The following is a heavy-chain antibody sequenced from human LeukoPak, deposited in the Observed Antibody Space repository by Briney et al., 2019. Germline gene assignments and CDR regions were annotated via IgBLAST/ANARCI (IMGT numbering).Heavy chain of an antibody. CDR2: IYYSGST. V-gene: IGHV4-39*01. Sequence: GSLRLSCAASGFTFSSYAMSWVRQAPGKGLEWIGTIYYSGSTYYNPSLKSRVTVSADTSKNQFSLKLSSVTAADTAVYYCARDRACSNGVCSYFDYWGQGTVVTVPS. CDR1: GFTFSSYA. D-gene: IGHD2-8*01. CDR3: ARDRACSNGVCSYFDY. J-gene: IGHJ4*02.